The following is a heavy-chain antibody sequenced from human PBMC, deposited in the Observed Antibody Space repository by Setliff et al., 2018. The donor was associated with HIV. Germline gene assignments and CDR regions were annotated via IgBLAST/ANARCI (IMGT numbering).Heavy chain of an antibody. V-gene: IGHV4-31*03. Sequence: PSETLSLTCTVTGGSISSGGFYWTWIRQHPGKGLEWIGYIYNTGSTYHSPSLESRVTISIDTSKNQFSLKLSSVTAEDTAVYYCARGPTTVTNYYYYYMDVWGKGTTVTVSS. CDR2: IYNTGST. CDR1: GGSISSGGFY. D-gene: IGHD4-17*01. CDR3: ARGPTTVTNYYYYYMDV. J-gene: IGHJ6*03.